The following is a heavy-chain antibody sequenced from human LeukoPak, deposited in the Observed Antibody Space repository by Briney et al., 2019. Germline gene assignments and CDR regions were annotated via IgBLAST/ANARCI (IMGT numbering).Heavy chain of an antibody. D-gene: IGHD3-22*01. J-gene: IGHJ4*02. Sequence: PGGSLRISCAASGFTFGSYAMSCVRQAPGKGLEWVSGISGRGRTSYHADSVRGRFTISRDNSKNTLYLQMNSLRVDDSAVYYCAKGGHYDSSGYSPFDYWGQGTLVTVSS. CDR1: GFTFGSYA. V-gene: IGHV3-23*01. CDR2: ISGRGRTS. CDR3: AKGGHYDSSGYSPFDY.